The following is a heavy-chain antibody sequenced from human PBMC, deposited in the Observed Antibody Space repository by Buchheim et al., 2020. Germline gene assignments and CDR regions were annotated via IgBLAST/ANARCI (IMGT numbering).Heavy chain of an antibody. Sequence: QEQLVESGGGVVQPGRSLRLSCAASGFTFSSYAMHWVRQAPGKGLEWVAVISYDGSNKYYADSVKGRFTISRDNSKNTLYLQMNSLRAEDTAVYYCARTTWYSSGWGSFDYWGQGTL. CDR2: ISYDGSNK. CDR3: ARTTWYSSGWGSFDY. D-gene: IGHD6-19*01. V-gene: IGHV3-30-3*01. CDR1: GFTFSSYA. J-gene: IGHJ4*02.